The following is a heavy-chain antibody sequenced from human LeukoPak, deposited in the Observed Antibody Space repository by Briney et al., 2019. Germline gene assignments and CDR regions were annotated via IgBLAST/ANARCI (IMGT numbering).Heavy chain of an antibody. V-gene: IGHV4-39*01. Sequence: PADTVSLTRTVSIHSHRSRSYYCGWIRQPPGKGLEWIGSIHYSGSTYYHRSLKSRVAISVDTSKNQFSLKLSSVTAADTAVYYCARTYYDFWSGSGAIWGQGTMVTVSS. D-gene: IGHD3-3*01. J-gene: IGHJ3*02. CDR2: IHYSGST. CDR3: ARTYYDFWSGSGAI. CDR1: IHSHRSRSYY.